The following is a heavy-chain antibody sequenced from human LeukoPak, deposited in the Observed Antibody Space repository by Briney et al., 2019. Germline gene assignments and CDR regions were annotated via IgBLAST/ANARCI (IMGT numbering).Heavy chain of an antibody. CDR2: ISDSGGNT. J-gene: IGHJ6*02. D-gene: IGHD3-22*01. CDR1: GFSFSSSA. V-gene: IGHV3-23*01. CDR3: ASQKANFYDSSGDV. Sequence: GGSLRLSCAASGFSFSSSAMSWVRQAPGKGLEWVSAISDSGGNTYYAGSVKGRFTIFRDNSKNMLYLQMNSLRAEDTALYYCASQKANFYDSSGDVWGQGTTVTVSS.